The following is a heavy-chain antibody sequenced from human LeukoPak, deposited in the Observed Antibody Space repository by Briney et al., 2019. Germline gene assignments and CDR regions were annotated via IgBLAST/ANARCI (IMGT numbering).Heavy chain of an antibody. J-gene: IGHJ6*01. CDR1: GFTFSSYW. Sequence: GGSLRLSCAASGFTFSSYWMSWVRQAPGKGLEWVSGISSSGDNTLYADSVKGRFTISRDNSKNTLYLEMNSLRAEDTAIYYCAKMKGHPLPKYYMDVWGQGTTVTVSS. CDR2: ISSSGDNT. CDR3: AKMKGHPLPKYYMDV. V-gene: IGHV3-23*01. D-gene: IGHD1-26*01.